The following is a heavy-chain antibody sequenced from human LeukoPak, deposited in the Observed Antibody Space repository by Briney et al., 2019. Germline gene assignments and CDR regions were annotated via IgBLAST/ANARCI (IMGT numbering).Heavy chain of an antibody. Sequence: PGGSLRLSCAASGFTFSSYWMHWVRQAPGKGLACVANIKTDGSETYYVDSVKGRFTISRDNAKNSLFLQMNSLRAEDTAIYYCVSAIRGSPIDYWGQGTLVSVPS. CDR3: VSAIRGSPIDY. CDR2: IKTDGSET. J-gene: IGHJ4*02. CDR1: GFTFSSYW. D-gene: IGHD3-10*01. V-gene: IGHV3-7*01.